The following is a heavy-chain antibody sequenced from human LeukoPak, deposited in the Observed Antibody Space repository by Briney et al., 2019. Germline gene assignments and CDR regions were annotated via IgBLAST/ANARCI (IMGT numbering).Heavy chain of an antibody. CDR2: ISSSGSDI. Sequence: TGGSLRLSCAVSGLTFYTYAMSWVRQAPGKGLEWVSYISSSGSDIYYPDSVKGRFTISRDNANNSLYLQMNSLRAEDTAVYYCARRRAFDPAPFDYWGQGTLVTVSS. V-gene: IGHV3-48*01. CDR1: GLTFYTYA. J-gene: IGHJ4*02. CDR3: ARRRAFDPAPFDY.